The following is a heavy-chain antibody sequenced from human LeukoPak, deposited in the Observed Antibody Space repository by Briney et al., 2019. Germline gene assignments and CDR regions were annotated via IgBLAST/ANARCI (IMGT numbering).Heavy chain of an antibody. D-gene: IGHD3-10*01. V-gene: IGHV4-39*01. CDR1: GGSISSSSYY. J-gene: IGHJ4*02. CDR3: ARLGFGVNFDY. CDR2: IYYSGST. Sequence: SETLSLTCTVSGGSISSSSYYWGWIRQPPGKGPEWIGSIYYSGSTYYNPSLKSRVTISVDTSKKQFSLRLSSVTAADTAVYYCARLGFGVNFDYWGQGTLVTVSS.